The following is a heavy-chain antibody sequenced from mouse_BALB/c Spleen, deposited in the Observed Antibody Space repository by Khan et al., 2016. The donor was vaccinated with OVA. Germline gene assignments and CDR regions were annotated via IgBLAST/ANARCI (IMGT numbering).Heavy chain of an antibody. CDR2: ISDLAYTI. V-gene: IGHV5-15*02. Sequence: EVELVESGGGLVQPGGSRKLSCAASGFTFSDYGMAWVRQAPGKGPEWVAFISDLAYTIYYADTVTGRFTISRENANNPLYLEMSSLRSEDTAIYYSARGGGTAPFAYWGLGTLVTVSA. J-gene: IGHJ3*01. D-gene: IGHD1-2*01. CDR3: ARGGGTAPFAY. CDR1: GFTFSDYG.